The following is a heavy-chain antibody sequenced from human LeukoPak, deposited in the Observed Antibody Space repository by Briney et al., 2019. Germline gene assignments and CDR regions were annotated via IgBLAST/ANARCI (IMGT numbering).Heavy chain of an antibody. D-gene: IGHD3-3*01. Sequence: ASVKVSCKASGGTFSSYAISWVRQAPGQGLEWMGRIVPILGIANYAQKFQGRVTITADKSTSTAYMELSSLRSEDTAVYYCARDRVTIFGVVITGLGAFDIWGQGTMVTVSS. CDR3: ARDRVTIFGVVITGLGAFDI. CDR2: IVPILGIA. V-gene: IGHV1-69*04. CDR1: GGTFSSYA. J-gene: IGHJ3*02.